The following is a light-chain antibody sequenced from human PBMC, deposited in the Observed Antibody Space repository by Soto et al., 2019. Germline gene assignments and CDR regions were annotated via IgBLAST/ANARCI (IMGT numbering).Light chain of an antibody. J-gene: IGKJ2*01. CDR2: GAS. Sequence: EIWMTQSPATLSVSPGEEATRSCRASQTISNNLAWFQQRPGQAPRLLIHGASIRATGVPDRFSGSVSGTEYNFTITSLQAEDVAVYYCLQYNNWPMYTFGQRNKLDI. CDR3: LQYNNWPMYT. CDR1: QTISNN. V-gene: IGKV3-15*01.